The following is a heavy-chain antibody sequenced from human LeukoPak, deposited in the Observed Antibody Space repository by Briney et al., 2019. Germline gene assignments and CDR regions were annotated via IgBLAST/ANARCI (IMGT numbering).Heavy chain of an antibody. J-gene: IGHJ4*02. V-gene: IGHV3-21*01. CDR3: ARDLPADYYDSSGYSLDY. CDR1: GFTFSSYS. D-gene: IGHD3-22*01. Sequence: GGSLRLSCAASGFTFSSYSMNWVRQAPGKGLEWVSSISSSSSYIYYADSVRGRFTISRDNAKNSLYLQMNSLRAEDTAVYYCARDLPADYYDSSGYSLDYWPQGTLVTVSS. CDR2: ISSSSSYI.